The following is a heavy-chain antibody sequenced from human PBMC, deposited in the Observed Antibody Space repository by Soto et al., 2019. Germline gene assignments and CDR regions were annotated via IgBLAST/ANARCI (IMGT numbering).Heavy chain of an antibody. CDR1: GFTFSSYA. CDR3: AKVGPSEMATPDWYFDL. D-gene: IGHD5-12*01. CDR2: ISGSGGST. V-gene: IGHV3-23*01. J-gene: IGHJ2*01. Sequence: GGSLRLSCAASGFTFSSYAMSWVRQAPGKGLEWVSAISGSGGSTYYADSVKGRFTISRDNSKNTLYLQMNSLGAEDTAVYYCAKVGPSEMATPDWYFDLWGRGTLVTVSS.